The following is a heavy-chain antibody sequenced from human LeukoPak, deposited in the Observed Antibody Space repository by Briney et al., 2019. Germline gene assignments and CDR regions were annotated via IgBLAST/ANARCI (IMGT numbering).Heavy chain of an antibody. Sequence: SETLSLTCAVYGGSFSGYYWSWIRQPPGKGLEWIGYIYYSGSTNYNPSLKSRVTISVDTSKNQFSLKLSSVTAADTAVYYCARQGGLRYFDWSLRFDYWGQGTLVTVSS. CDR3: ARQGGLRYFDWSLRFDY. CDR1: GGSFSGYY. D-gene: IGHD3-9*01. V-gene: IGHV4-59*08. J-gene: IGHJ4*02. CDR2: IYYSGST.